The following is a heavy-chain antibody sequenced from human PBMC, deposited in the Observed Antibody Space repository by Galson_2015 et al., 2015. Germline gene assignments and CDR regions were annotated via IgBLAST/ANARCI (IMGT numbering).Heavy chain of an antibody. D-gene: IGHD2-2*01. V-gene: IGHV1-69*13. CDR1: GGTFSSYA. CDR3: ARNLGYCSSTSCYGENYYYYYMGV. Sequence: SVKVSCKASGGTFSSYAISWVRQAPEQGLEWMGGIIPIFGTANYAQKFQGRVTITADESTSTAYMELSSLRSEGTAVYYCARNLGYCSSTSCYGENYYYYYMGVWGKGTTVTASS. J-gene: IGHJ6*03. CDR2: IIPIFGTA.